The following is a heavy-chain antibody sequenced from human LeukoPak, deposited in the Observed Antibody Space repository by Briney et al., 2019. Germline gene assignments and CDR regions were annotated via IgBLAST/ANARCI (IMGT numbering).Heavy chain of an antibody. CDR2: ISGSGGST. CDR1: GFTFSSYA. Sequence: GGSLRLSCAASGFTFSSYAMSWVRQAPGKGLEWVSAISGSGGSTYYADSVKGRFTISRDNSKNTLYLQMNSLRAEDTAVYYCAKATDFWSGYYYFDYWGQGTLVTVSS. J-gene: IGHJ4*02. D-gene: IGHD3-3*01. CDR3: AKATDFWSGYYYFDY. V-gene: IGHV3-23*01.